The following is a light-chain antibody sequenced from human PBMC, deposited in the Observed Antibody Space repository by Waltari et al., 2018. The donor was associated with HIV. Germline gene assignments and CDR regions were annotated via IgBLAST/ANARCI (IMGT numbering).Light chain of an antibody. J-gene: IGLJ3*02. Sequence: HSALTQPASVSGPHGPSITISCAGTSSDVGAYDYVSWYLHPPGHAPKLVIYEVTNRPLGVSERFSGSKSGNTASLTISYLLTEDEGFYYCASFTSNTWVFGGGTEVTVL. CDR2: EVT. CDR3: ASFTSNTWV. CDR1: SSDVGAYDY. V-gene: IGLV2-14*01.